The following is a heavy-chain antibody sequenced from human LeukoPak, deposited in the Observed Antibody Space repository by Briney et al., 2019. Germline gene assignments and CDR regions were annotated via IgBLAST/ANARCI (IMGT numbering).Heavy chain of an antibody. Sequence: PSGTLSLTCAVSGGSISTNNWWHWVRQSPGQGLEWIGEIYHSGSTNYNPSLKSRVTISVDTSKDQFSLKVNSVTAADTATYYCAREVAAGSYRGLDYWGQGTLVTVSS. D-gene: IGHD6-19*01. CDR2: IYHSGST. CDR1: GGSISTNNW. J-gene: IGHJ4*02. V-gene: IGHV4-4*02. CDR3: AREVAAGSYRGLDY.